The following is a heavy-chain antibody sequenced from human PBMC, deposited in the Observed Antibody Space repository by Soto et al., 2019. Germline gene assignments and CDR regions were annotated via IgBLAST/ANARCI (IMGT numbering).Heavy chain of an antibody. CDR1: GGSISSYY. CDR2: IYYSGST. V-gene: IGHV4-59*01. J-gene: IGHJ4*02. CDR3: ARVPVYYDSSGYYSYFDY. Sequence: SETLSLTCTVSGGSISSYYWSWIRQPPGKGLEWIGYIYYSGSTNYNPSLKSRVTISVDTSKNQFSLKLSSVTAADTAVYYCARVPVYYDSSGYYSYFDYWGQGTLGTVSS. D-gene: IGHD3-22*01.